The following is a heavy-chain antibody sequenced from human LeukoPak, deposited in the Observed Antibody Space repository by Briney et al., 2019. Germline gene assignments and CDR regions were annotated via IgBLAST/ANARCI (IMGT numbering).Heavy chain of an antibody. CDR3: ARDRGHSSGWYRFDY. Sequence: PGGSLRLSCEASGFSLSSFWMSWVRPAPGEVLEWVANITQDGSEKYYVDSVKGRFTISRDNAKTSLYLQMNSLRAEDTAVYYRARDRGHSSGWYRFDYWGQGTLVTVSS. J-gene: IGHJ4*02. CDR2: ITQDGSEK. V-gene: IGHV3-7*03. CDR1: GFSLSSFW. D-gene: IGHD6-19*01.